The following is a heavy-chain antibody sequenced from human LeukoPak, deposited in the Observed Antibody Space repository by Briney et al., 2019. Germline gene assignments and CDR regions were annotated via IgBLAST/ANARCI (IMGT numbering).Heavy chain of an antibody. Sequence: KPSETLSLTCAVYGGSFSGYYWSWIRQPPGKGLEWIGEINHSGSTNYNPSLKSRVTISVDTSKNQFSLKLSSVTAADTAVYYCARVPYEPPAAGTLDYWGQGTLVTVSS. D-gene: IGHD6-13*01. CDR1: GGSFSGYY. V-gene: IGHV4-34*01. CDR2: INHSGST. J-gene: IGHJ4*02. CDR3: ARVPYEPPAAGTLDY.